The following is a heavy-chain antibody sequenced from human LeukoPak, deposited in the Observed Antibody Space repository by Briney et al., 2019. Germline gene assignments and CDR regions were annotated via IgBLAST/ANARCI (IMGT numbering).Heavy chain of an antibody. D-gene: IGHD3-22*01. CDR2: IKEDGSEK. Sequence: GGSLRLSCAASGFIFRAYWMSWVRQPPGKGLEWVANIKEDGSEKYYVDSVKGRFTISRDNSKSTLYLQMNSLRAEDTAVYYCAREEYYYDSSGYYYRGSFDYWGQGTLVTVSS. V-gene: IGHV3-7*01. CDR1: GFIFRAYW. J-gene: IGHJ4*02. CDR3: AREEYYYDSSGYYYRGSFDY.